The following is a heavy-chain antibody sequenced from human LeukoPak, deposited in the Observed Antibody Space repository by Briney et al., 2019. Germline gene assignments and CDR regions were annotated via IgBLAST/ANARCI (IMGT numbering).Heavy chain of an antibody. J-gene: IGHJ6*03. D-gene: IGHD1-14*01. Sequence: GGSLRLSCAASGFTFSSYGMSWVRQAPGKGLEWVSAISGSGGSTYYADSVKGRFTISRDNSKNTLYLQMNSLRAEDTAVYYCAKEAEPGTNYYYYYMDVRGKGTTVTVSS. V-gene: IGHV3-23*01. CDR1: GFTFSSYG. CDR2: ISGSGGST. CDR3: AKEAEPGTNYYYYYMDV.